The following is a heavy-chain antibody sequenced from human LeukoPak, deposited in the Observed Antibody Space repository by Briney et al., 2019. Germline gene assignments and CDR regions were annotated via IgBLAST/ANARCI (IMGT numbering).Heavy chain of an antibody. J-gene: IGHJ6*02. Sequence: GGSLRLSCAASGFPFSNYAMHWVRQAPGKGLEWVAVITYDGTTTHHADSVKGRFTISGDISKNMLYLQMSSLRPEDTALYYCARLGGFCSGTSCYLLYGLDVWGQGTTVTVSS. D-gene: IGHD2-2*01. CDR1: GFPFSNYA. CDR2: ITYDGTTT. CDR3: ARLGGFCSGTSCYLLYGLDV. V-gene: IGHV3-30*04.